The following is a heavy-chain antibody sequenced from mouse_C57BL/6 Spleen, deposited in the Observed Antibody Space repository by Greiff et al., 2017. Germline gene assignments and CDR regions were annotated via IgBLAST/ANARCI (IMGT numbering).Heavy chain of an antibody. V-gene: IGHV1-64*01. Sequence: QVQLQQPGAELVKPGASVKLSCKASGYTFTSYWMHWVKQRPGQGLEWIGMIHPNSGSTNYNEKFKSKATLTVDKSSSTAYMQLSSLTSEDSAVYYCARGASHYYGSSYGFAYWGQGTLVTVSA. CDR3: ARGASHYYGSSYGFAY. D-gene: IGHD1-1*01. CDR2: IHPNSGST. CDR1: GYTFTSYW. J-gene: IGHJ3*01.